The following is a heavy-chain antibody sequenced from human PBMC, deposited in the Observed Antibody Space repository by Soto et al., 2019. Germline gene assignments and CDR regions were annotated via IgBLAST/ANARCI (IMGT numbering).Heavy chain of an antibody. CDR1: GFTFSSYA. CDR2: ISYDGSNK. J-gene: IGHJ5*02. Sequence: QVQLVESGGGVVQPGRSLRLSCAASGFTFSSYAMHWVRQAPGKGLEWVAVISYDGSNKYYADPVKGRFTISRDNSKNTLYLQMNSLRAEDTAVYYCARTQNSLYGDYSWFDPWGQGTLVTVSS. D-gene: IGHD4-17*01. CDR3: ARTQNSLYGDYSWFDP. V-gene: IGHV3-30-3*01.